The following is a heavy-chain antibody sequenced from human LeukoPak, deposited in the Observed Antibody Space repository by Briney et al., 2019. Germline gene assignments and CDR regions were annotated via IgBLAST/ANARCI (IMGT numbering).Heavy chain of an antibody. CDR1: GYTFTSYY. D-gene: IGHD2-15*01. Sequence: ASVKVSCKASGYTFTSYYMHWVRQAPGQGLEWMGIINPSGGSTSYAQKFQGRVTMTRDTSTSTVYMELSSLRSEDTAVYYCARVQKVVAAKAPLDYWGQGTLVTVSS. J-gene: IGHJ4*02. V-gene: IGHV1-46*01. CDR2: INPSGGST. CDR3: ARVQKVVAAKAPLDY.